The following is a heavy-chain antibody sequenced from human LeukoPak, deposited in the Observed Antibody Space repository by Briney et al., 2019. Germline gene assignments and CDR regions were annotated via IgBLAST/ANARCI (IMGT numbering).Heavy chain of an antibody. D-gene: IGHD1-26*01. CDR1: GFTVSNHY. J-gene: IGHJ3*02. CDR3: ASSDLDAFDI. V-gene: IGHV3-53*01. CDR2: IYSGGST. Sequence: GGSLRLSCAASGFTVSNHYMSWVRQAPGKGLDWVSVIYSGGSTYYADSVKGRFTISRDNSRNTLYLQMNSLRAEDTAVYYCASSDLDAFDIWGQGTMVTVSS.